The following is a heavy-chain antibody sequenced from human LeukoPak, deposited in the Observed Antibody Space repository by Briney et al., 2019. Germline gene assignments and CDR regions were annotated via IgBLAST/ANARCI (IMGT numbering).Heavy chain of an antibody. Sequence: SETLSLTCTVSGGSISSSSYYWGWIRQPPGKGLEWIGSIYYSGSTYYNPSLKSRVTISVDTSKNQFPLKLSSVTAADTAVYYCARFLGYCSSTSCYAADYWGQGTLVTVSS. CDR2: IYYSGST. J-gene: IGHJ4*02. V-gene: IGHV4-39*01. CDR1: GGSISSSSYY. CDR3: ARFLGYCSSTSCYAADY. D-gene: IGHD2-2*01.